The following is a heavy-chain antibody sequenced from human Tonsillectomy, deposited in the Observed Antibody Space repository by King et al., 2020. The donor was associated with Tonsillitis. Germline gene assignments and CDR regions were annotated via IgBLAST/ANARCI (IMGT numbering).Heavy chain of an antibody. J-gene: IGHJ4*02. D-gene: IGHD4-17*01. CDR2: IYYSGST. V-gene: IGHV4-59*01. Sequence: QVQLQESGPGLVKPSETLSLTCTVSGGSISSYYWSWIRQPPGKGLEWIGYIYYSGSTNYNPSLKSRVTISVDTSKNQFSLKLSSVTAADTAVYYCARDNDGDYEYYFDYWGQGTLVTVSS. CDR3: ARDNDGDYEYYFDY. CDR1: GGSISSYY.